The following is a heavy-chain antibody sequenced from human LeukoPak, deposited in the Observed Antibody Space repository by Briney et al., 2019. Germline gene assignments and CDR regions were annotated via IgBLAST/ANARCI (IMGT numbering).Heavy chain of an antibody. CDR3: ARAGGIAVAGGDNYFDY. Sequence: WASVKVSCKASGYSFTNYAIHWVRQAPGQRLEWMGWINGGNGNTKYSQKFQGRVTIFRDTSATTAYMELSSLKSEDTAVYFCARAGGIAVAGGDNYFDYWGQGTLVTVSS. CDR1: GYSFTNYA. V-gene: IGHV1-3*01. D-gene: IGHD6-19*01. J-gene: IGHJ4*02. CDR2: INGGNGNT.